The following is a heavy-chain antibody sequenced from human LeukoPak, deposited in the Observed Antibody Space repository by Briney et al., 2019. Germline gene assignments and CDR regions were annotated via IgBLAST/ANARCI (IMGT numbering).Heavy chain of an antibody. CDR3: ARDRYYDFWSGYLNRFDP. Sequence: SETLSLTCTVSGGSISSYYWSWIRQPAGKGLEWIGRVYTSGSTNYNPSLKSRVTMSVDTSKNQFSLKLSSVTAADTAVYYCARDRYYDFWSGYLNRFDPWGQGTLVTVSS. J-gene: IGHJ5*02. V-gene: IGHV4-4*07. CDR1: GGSISSYY. D-gene: IGHD3-3*01. CDR2: VYTSGST.